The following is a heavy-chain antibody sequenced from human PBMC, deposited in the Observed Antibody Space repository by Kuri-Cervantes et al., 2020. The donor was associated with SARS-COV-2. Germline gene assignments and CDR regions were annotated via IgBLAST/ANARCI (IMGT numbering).Heavy chain of an antibody. CDR2: IDDSGVNT. V-gene: IGHV3-53*01. Sequence: GESLKISCAASGFTVSTNFMNFFRQAPGRGLEWVSIIDDSGVNTYYADSVKGRFTISRDNSKNTLYLQMNNLRADDTAVYYCARSQGEWDLLVPIAYWGRGTLVTVSS. CDR3: ARSQGEWDLLVPIAY. J-gene: IGHJ4*02. D-gene: IGHD1-26*01. CDR1: GFTVSTNF.